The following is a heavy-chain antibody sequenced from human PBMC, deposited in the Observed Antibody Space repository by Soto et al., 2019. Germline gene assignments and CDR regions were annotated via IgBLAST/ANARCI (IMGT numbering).Heavy chain of an antibody. D-gene: IGHD3-22*01. CDR2: IYYSGST. Sequence: SETLSLTCTVSGGSVSSGSYYWSWIRQPPGKGLEWIGYIYYSGSTNYNPSLKSRVTISVDTSKNQFSLKLSSVTAADTAVYYCARDPLQGIVVVGNFDLWGRGTLVTVSS. V-gene: IGHV4-61*01. J-gene: IGHJ2*01. CDR3: ARDPLQGIVVVGNFDL. CDR1: GGSVSSGSYY.